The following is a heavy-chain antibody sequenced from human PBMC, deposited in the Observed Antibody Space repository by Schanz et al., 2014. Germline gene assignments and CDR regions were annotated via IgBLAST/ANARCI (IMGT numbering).Heavy chain of an antibody. V-gene: IGHV3-21*01. CDR1: GFTFSSYS. CDR3: VSSGSYSSYAF. CDR2: VSRSTPDI. Sequence: EVQLMESGGGLVKPGGSLRLSCVASGFTFSSYSMNWVRQAPGKGLEWVSYVSRSTPDIYYADSVKGRFTMSRDSSKNTLYLQMNSLRPEDTAVYHCVSSGSYSSYAFWGQGTLVTVSS. D-gene: IGHD3-10*01. J-gene: IGHJ4*02.